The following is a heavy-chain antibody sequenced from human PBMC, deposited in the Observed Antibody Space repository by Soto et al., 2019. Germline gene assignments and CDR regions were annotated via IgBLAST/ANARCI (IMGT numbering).Heavy chain of an antibody. Sequence: GGSLRLSCAASGFTFSSYSMNWVRQAPGKGLEWVSYISSSSSTIYYADSVKGRFTISRDNAKNSLYLQMDSLRDEDTAVYYCARFYYYYYGMDVWGQGTTVTVSS. CDR2: ISSSSSTI. CDR3: ARFYYYYYGMDV. J-gene: IGHJ6*02. CDR1: GFTFSSYS. V-gene: IGHV3-48*02.